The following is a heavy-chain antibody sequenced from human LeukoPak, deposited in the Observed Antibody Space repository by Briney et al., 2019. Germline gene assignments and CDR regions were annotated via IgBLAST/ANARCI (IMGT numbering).Heavy chain of an antibody. CDR3: ARVIGSYGDSAY. Sequence: GGSLRLSCAASGFTFSSFSMNWVRQAPGKGLEWISYISSSSSSTYYADSVKGRFTISRDNAKNSLYLQMNSLRAEDTAVYYCARVIGSYGDSAYWGQGTLITVSS. CDR2: ISSSSSST. D-gene: IGHD4-17*01. J-gene: IGHJ4*02. CDR1: GFTFSSFS. V-gene: IGHV3-48*04.